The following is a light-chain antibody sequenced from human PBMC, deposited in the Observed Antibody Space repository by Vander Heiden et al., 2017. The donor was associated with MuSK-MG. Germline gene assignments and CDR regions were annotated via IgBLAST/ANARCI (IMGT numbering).Light chain of an antibody. CDR3: QNYNNWPT. Sequence: DIVLTQSPGTLSFSPGERATLACRASQSVSSNYLAWYQQKRGQAPRLLIYSASTRATGIPARFSGSGSGTEFTLTISSLQSEDCAVYYWQNYNNWPTFGQGTKLEI. V-gene: IGKV3-15*01. J-gene: IGKJ2*01. CDR2: SAS. CDR1: QSVSSNY.